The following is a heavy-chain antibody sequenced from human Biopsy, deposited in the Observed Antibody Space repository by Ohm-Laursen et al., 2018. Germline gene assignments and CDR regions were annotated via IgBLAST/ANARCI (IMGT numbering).Heavy chain of an antibody. V-gene: IGHV3-66*01. Sequence: GSLRLSFAASVFNVDSNHIYWVRQAPGKGLEWVSMIHGSGRTDYADSVKGRFTVSRDNSKDTVYLQMNALRVVDTAMYYCAGAGGHSFWGQGALVTVSS. CDR1: VFNVDSNH. CDR3: AGAGGHSF. D-gene: IGHD3-16*01. J-gene: IGHJ4*02. CDR2: IHGSGRT.